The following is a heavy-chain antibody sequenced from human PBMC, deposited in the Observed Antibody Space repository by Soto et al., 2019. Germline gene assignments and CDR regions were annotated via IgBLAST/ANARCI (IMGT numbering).Heavy chain of an antibody. J-gene: IGHJ4*02. CDR1: GFTVSNNY. V-gene: IGHV3-53*01. D-gene: IGHD3-10*01. Sequence: EVQLVESGGGLIQPGGSLRLSCAVSGFTVSNNYMSWVRQAPGKGLEGVSVIYSGGYTAYGDSVKGRFTISRDNSKNTLLRQMKSRGAEYTALFYGATQPGGGGYWGQGTLVTVSS. CDR3: ATQPGGGGY. CDR2: IYSGGYT.